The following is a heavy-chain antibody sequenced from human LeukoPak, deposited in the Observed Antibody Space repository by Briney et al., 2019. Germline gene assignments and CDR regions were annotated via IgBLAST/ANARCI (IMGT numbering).Heavy chain of an antibody. J-gene: IGHJ4*02. CDR1: GFTFSSYA. Sequence: HSGGSLRLSCAASGFTFSSYAMSWVRQAPGKGLKWVSAISGSGGSTYYADSVKGRFTISRDNSKNTLYLQMNSLRAEDTAVYYCAKSARYCSSTSCSPGGDYWGQGTLVTVSS. D-gene: IGHD2-2*01. V-gene: IGHV3-23*01. CDR3: AKSARYCSSTSCSPGGDY. CDR2: ISGSGGST.